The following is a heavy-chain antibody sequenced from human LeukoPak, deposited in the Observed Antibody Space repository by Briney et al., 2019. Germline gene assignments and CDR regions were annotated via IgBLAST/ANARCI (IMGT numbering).Heavy chain of an antibody. J-gene: IGHJ6*02. V-gene: IGHV3-20*04. CDR3: ARRGALTGYDMYYYYYYALDV. CDR2: ISWNSGSI. Sequence: GGSLRLSCAASGFTFSSYAMSWVRQAPGKGLEWVSGISWNSGSIGYADSVKGRFTISRDNAKNSLYLQMNSLRAEDSAVYYCARRGALTGYDMYYYYYYALDVWGQGTTVTVSS. D-gene: IGHD5-12*01. CDR1: GFTFSSYA.